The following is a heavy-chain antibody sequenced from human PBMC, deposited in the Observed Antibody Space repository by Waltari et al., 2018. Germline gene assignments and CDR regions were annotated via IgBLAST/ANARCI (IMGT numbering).Heavy chain of an antibody. V-gene: IGHV3-23*04. CDR2: LSASGIRT. D-gene: IGHD1-26*01. CDR1: GFTFSSYA. J-gene: IGHJ4*02. CDR3: AMSLTVLVRADH. Sequence: EVRLVESGGGLVKPGGSLRLSCAASGFTFSSYAMNWVRQAPGKGLEGVAGLSASGIRTFYAASVKVRFTISIDNSNNTLYAQMTSLTPEDTATYYCAMSLTVLVRADHWGQGTLVAVSS.